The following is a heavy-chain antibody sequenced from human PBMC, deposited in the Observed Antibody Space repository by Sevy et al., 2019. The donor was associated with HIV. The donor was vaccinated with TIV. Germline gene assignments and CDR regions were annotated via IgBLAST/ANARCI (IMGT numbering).Heavy chain of an antibody. J-gene: IGHJ5*02. D-gene: IGHD2-15*01. CDR3: ATVGLRYYSGSSAYQGDWFDP. CDR1: GYTLTKLS. CDR2: FDPQHGET. V-gene: IGHV1-24*01. Sequence: ASVKVSCRVSGYTLTKLSIHWVRQAPGKGLEWMGNFDPQHGETIYAQRFQGRLTMTADTSTDTAYMELSSLTSEDTAVYYCATVGLRYYSGSSAYQGDWFDPWGQGTLVTVSS.